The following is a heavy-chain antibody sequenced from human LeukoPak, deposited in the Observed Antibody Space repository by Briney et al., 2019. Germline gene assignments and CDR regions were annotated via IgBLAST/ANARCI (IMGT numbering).Heavy chain of an antibody. CDR3: ARAVYIGGRDY. D-gene: IGHD3-10*01. CDR1: GYTFTSYG. CDR2: INPSGGST. Sequence: GASVKVSCKASGYTFTSYGISWVRQAPGQGLEWMGIINPSGGSTSYAQKFQGRVTMTRDTSTSTVYTELSSLRSEDTAVYYCARAVYIGGRDYWGQGTLVTVSS. J-gene: IGHJ4*02. V-gene: IGHV1-46*01.